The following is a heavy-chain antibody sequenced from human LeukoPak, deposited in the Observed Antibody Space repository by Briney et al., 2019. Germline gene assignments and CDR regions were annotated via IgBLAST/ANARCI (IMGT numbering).Heavy chain of an antibody. D-gene: IGHD6-19*01. CDR2: IGPGSNTI. CDR3: ARERGYSSGWYLDY. Sequence: GGSLRLSCAASGFTFSSYSMNWVRQAPGKGLEWVSYIGPGSNTIFYADSVKGRFTISRDDAKSSLYLQMNSLRDEDTAVYYCARERGYSSGWYLDYWGQGTLVTVSS. CDR1: GFTFSSYS. V-gene: IGHV3-48*02. J-gene: IGHJ4*02.